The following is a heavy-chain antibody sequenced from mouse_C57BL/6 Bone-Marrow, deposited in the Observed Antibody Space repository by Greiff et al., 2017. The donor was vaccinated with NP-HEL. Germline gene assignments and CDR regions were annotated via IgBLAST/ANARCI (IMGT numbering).Heavy chain of an antibody. J-gene: IGHJ4*01. Sequence: EVQLVESGPSLVRPSQTLSLTCTVTGFSINSDCYWIWIRQFPGNKLEYIGYTFYSGITYYNPSLESRTYITRDKSKNQFSLKLSSVTTEDTATYYCARVRDGYDVGYYAMDYWGQGTSVTVSS. CDR2: TFYSGIT. CDR3: ARVRDGYDVGYYAMDY. D-gene: IGHD2-2*01. CDR1: GFSINSDCY. V-gene: IGHV3-3*01.